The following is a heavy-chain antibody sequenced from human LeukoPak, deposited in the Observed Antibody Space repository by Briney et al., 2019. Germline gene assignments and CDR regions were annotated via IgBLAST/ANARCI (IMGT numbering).Heavy chain of an antibody. CDR1: GYSISSGYY. CDR3: ARVSPNYDFWSGYPYYFDY. D-gene: IGHD3-3*01. J-gene: IGHJ4*02. CDR2: IYHSGST. V-gene: IGHV4-38-2*02. Sequence: SETLSLTCTVSGYSISSGYYWGWIRQPPGKGLEWIGSIYHSGSTYYNPSLKSRVTISVDTSKNQFSLELSSVTAADTAVYYCARVSPNYDFWSGYPYYFDYWGQGTLVTVSS.